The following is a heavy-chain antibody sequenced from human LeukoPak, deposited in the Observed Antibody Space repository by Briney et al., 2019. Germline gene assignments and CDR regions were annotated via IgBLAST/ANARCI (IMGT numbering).Heavy chain of an antibody. CDR2: MNPNSGNT. Sequence: ASVKVSCKASGYTFTSYDINWVRQATGQGLEWMGWMNPNSGNTGYAQKLQGRVTMTTDTSTSTAYMELRSLRSDDTAVYYCARGGGDWVDYWGQGTLVTVSS. CDR3: ARGGGDWVDY. CDR1: GYTFTSYD. D-gene: IGHD2-21*02. V-gene: IGHV1-8*01. J-gene: IGHJ4*02.